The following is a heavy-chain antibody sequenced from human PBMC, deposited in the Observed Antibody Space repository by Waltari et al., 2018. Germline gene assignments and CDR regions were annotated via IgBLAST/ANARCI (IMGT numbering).Heavy chain of an antibody. CDR3: ARGRLWWYRYYFDY. CDR2: SNHSGST. Sequence: QVQLQQWGAGLLKPSETLSLTCAVYGGSFSGYYWSWIRQPPGKGLEWIGESNHSGSTNYNPSLKSRVTIAVDTSKNQFSLKLSSVTAADTAVYYCARGRLWWYRYYFDYWGQGTLVTVSS. V-gene: IGHV4-34*01. CDR1: GGSFSGYY. J-gene: IGHJ4*02. D-gene: IGHD2-15*01.